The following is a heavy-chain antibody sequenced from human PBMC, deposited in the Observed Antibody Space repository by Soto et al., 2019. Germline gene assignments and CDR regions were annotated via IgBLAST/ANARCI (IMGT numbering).Heavy chain of an antibody. Sequence: QVQLVQSGAEVKKPGASVKVSCKASGYTFTSYGISWVRQAPGQGLEWMGWISAYNGNTNYAQKLQGRVTMTTDTSTSTAYMELKSLRSDDTAVYYCARDVLGLVTTSDAFDIWGQGTMVTVSS. V-gene: IGHV1-18*01. CDR3: ARDVLGLVTTSDAFDI. J-gene: IGHJ3*02. CDR2: ISAYNGNT. D-gene: IGHD4-4*01. CDR1: GYTFTSYG.